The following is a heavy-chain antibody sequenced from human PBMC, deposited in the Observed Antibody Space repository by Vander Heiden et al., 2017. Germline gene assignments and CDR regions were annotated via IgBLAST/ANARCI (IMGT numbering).Heavy chain of an antibody. CDR3: ARDPSTVDY. J-gene: IGHJ4*02. CDR2: IGGSGAFT. CDR1: GFTFSSYA. Sequence: EVQLLESGGDLVPPGGSLRLSRAASGFTFSSYAMSWVRQAPGKGLEWVSSIGGSGAFTYYADFVRGRITISKDNSKNTVYLQMNGLRAEDTAVYYCARDPSTVDYWGQGTLVTVSS. D-gene: IGHD4-17*01. V-gene: IGHV3-23*01.